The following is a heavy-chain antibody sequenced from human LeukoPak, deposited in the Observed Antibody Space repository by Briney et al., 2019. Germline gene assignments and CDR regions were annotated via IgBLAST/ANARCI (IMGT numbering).Heavy chain of an antibody. CDR3: ARGSPGSHYDILTGYYGMDV. CDR2: IIPIFGTA. CDR1: GGTFSSYA. Sequence: SVKVSCKASGGTFSSYAISWVRQAPGQGLEWMGGIIPIFGTANYAQKFQGGVTITADESTSTAYMELSSLRSEDTAVYYCARGSPGSHYDILTGYYGMDVWGQGTTVTVSS. D-gene: IGHD3-9*01. J-gene: IGHJ6*02. V-gene: IGHV1-69*13.